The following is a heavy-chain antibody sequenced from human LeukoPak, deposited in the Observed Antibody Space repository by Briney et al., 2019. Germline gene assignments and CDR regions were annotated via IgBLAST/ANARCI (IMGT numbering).Heavy chain of an antibody. D-gene: IGHD2-15*01. J-gene: IGHJ6*02. CDR3: ARGHYCSGGSCRTHYYYFGMDV. CDR1: GGSFSGYY. Sequence: SETLSLTCAVYGGSFSGYYWSWIRQPPGKGLEWIGEINHSGSTNYNPSLKSRVTISVDTSKNQFSLKLSSVTAADTAVYYCARGHYCSGGSCRTHYYYFGMDVWGQGTTVTVSS. V-gene: IGHV4-34*01. CDR2: INHSGST.